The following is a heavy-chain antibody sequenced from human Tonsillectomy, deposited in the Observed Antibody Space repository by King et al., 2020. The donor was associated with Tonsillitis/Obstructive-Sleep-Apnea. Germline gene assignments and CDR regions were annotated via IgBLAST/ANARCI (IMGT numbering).Heavy chain of an antibody. CDR2: ISRNGTYT. CDR1: GFTFSSYS. D-gene: IGHD1-1*01. J-gene: IGHJ4*02. CDR3: GGGGENLNDYSY. V-gene: IGHV3-21*01. Sequence: EVQLVESGGGLVKPGGSLRLSCAASGFTFSSYSMNWVRQAPGKGLEWVSSISRNGTYTYYADSVKGRFTISRDNAKNSLYLQMNSLRAEDTAVYYCGGGGENLNDYSYWGQGTLVTVSS.